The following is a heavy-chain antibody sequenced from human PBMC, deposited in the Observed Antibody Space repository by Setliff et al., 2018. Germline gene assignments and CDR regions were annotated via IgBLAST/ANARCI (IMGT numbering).Heavy chain of an antibody. V-gene: IGHV3-53*01. Sequence: LRLSCVVSGFTVSNGFMGWVRQAPGKGLEWVSVIYNIGETRYADSVKGRFTISRDKSKNTLYLHLSSLRAEDTATYYCARDRGGTNPWFDFWGQGTLVTVSS. CDR1: GFTVSNGF. CDR2: IYNIGET. D-gene: IGHD3-10*01. CDR3: ARDRGGTNPWFDF. J-gene: IGHJ5*01.